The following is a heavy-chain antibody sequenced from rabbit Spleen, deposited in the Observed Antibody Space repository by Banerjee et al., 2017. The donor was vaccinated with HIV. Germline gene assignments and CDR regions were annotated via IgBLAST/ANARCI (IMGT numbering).Heavy chain of an antibody. D-gene: IGHD8-1*01. Sequence: QEQLVESGGGLVQPEGSLTLTCKASGFDFGTSAMCWVRQAPGKGLEWIACMYAGSSDNTFYASWAKGRFTISKTSSTTVTLQMTSLTVADTATYFCARDTGSSFSTYGMDLWGPGTLVTVS. CDR1: GFDFGTSA. J-gene: IGHJ6*01. V-gene: IGHV1S45*01. CDR2: MYAGSSDNT. CDR3: ARDTGSSFSTYGMDL.